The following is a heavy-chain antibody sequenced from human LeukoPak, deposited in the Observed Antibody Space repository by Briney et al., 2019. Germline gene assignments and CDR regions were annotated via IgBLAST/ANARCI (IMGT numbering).Heavy chain of an antibody. CDR1: GGSISSSSYY. CDR3: ARSRGATPSYYMDV. J-gene: IGHJ6*03. D-gene: IGHD1-26*01. CDR2: IYYSGST. Sequence: SETLSLACTVSGGSISSSSYYWGWIRQPPGKGLEWIGSIYYSGSTYYNPSLKSRVTISVDTSKNQFSLKLSSVTAADTAVYYCARSRGATPSYYMDVWGKGTTVTVSS. V-gene: IGHV4-39*07.